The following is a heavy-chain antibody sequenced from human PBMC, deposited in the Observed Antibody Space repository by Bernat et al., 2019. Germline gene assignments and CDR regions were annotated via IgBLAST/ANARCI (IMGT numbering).Heavy chain of an antibody. J-gene: IGHJ4*02. D-gene: IGHD5-12*01. CDR1: GGSISSGGYY. CDR3: ARGLIVATIDPGVFDY. CDR2: IYYSGST. Sequence: QVQLQESGPGLVKPSQTLSLTCTVSGGSISSGGYYWSWIRQHPGKGLEWIGYIYYSGSTYYNPSLKSRVTISVDTSKNQFSLKLSSVTAADTAVYYYARGLIVATIDPGVFDYWGQGTLVTVSS. V-gene: IGHV4-31*03.